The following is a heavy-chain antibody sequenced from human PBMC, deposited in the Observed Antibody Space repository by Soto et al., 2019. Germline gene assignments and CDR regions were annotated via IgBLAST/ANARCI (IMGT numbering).Heavy chain of an antibody. J-gene: IGHJ5*02. Sequence: GESLKISCKGSGYSFTSYWIGWVRQMPGKGLEWMGIIYPGDSDTRYSPSFQGQVTISADKSISTAYLQWSSLKASDTAIYYCARRAYSSSRGGWFDPWGQGTLVTVS. CDR1: GYSFTSYW. V-gene: IGHV5-51*01. CDR3: ARRAYSSSRGGWFDP. CDR2: IYPGDSDT. D-gene: IGHD6-6*01.